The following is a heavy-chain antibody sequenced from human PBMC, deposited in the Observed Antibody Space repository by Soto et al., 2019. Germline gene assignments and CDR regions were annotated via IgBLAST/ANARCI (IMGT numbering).Heavy chain of an antibody. CDR1: GFTFNIYA. V-gene: IGHV3-30-3*01. CDR2: ISFDGTNK. D-gene: IGHD4-17*01. CDR3: AREDDYGYRYINYGLDV. Sequence: GGSLRLSCAASGFTFNIYALHWVRQAPGKGLEWVAVISFDGTNKYYSDSVKGRFTISRDNLKNTLYLQMNNLRVEDAALYFCAREDDYGYRYINYGLDVWGQETTVTVSS. J-gene: IGHJ6*02.